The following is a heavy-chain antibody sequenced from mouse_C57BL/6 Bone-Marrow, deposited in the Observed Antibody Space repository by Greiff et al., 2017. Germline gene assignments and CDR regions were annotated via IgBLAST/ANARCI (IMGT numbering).Heavy chain of an antibody. J-gene: IGHJ1*03. V-gene: IGHV1-53*01. CDR1: GYTFTSYW. CDR2: INPSNGGT. CDR3: ARTLLFSWYFDV. Sequence: QVQLKQPGTELVKPGASVNLSCKASGYTFTSYWMHWVKQRPGQGLEWIGNINPSNGGTNYNEKFKSKATLTVDKSSSTAYMQLSSLTSEDSAVYYCARTLLFSWYFDVWGTGTTVTVSS. D-gene: IGHD1-1*01.